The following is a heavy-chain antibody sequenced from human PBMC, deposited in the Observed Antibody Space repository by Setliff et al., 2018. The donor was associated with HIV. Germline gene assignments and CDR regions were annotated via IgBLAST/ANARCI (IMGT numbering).Heavy chain of an antibody. CDR2: IKSRSDGGTP. CDR3: TTGERYTFASGRVPFAFDL. CDR1: GSTLTELS. Sequence: SCKVSGSTLTELSMHWVRQAPGKGLEWIGHIKSRSDGGTPDYSAPVKGRFSISRDDSNGTVHLQMNSLKSEDAGVYYCTTGERYTFASGRVPFAFDLWGQGAVVTVSS. D-gene: IGHD3-16*01. J-gene: IGHJ3*01. V-gene: IGHV3-15*05.